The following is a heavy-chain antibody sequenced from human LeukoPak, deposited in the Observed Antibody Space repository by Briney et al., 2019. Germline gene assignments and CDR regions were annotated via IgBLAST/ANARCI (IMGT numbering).Heavy chain of an antibody. D-gene: IGHD5-12*01. CDR1: GFTFSSYG. Sequence: GRSLRLSCAASGFTFSSYGMHWVRQAPDKGLEWVAIIWYDGSNKFYADSVKGRFTISRDNSKNTLYLQMNSLRAEDTAVYYCASGYSAYGLYDYWGQGTLVTVSS. CDR2: IWYDGSNK. J-gene: IGHJ4*02. V-gene: IGHV3-33*01. CDR3: ASGYSAYGLYDY.